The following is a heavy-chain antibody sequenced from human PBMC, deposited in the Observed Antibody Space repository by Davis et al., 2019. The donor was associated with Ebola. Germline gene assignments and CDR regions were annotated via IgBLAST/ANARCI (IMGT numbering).Heavy chain of an antibody. CDR2: INPNSGGT. Sequence: ASVKVSCKASGYTFTGYYMHWVRQAPGQGLEWMGRINPNSGGTNYAQKFQGRVTMTTDTSTNTAYMELRSLRSDDTAVYYCARRHNQKSLFIDYWGQGTLVTVSS. CDR3: ARRHNQKSLFIDY. D-gene: IGHD1-14*01. J-gene: IGHJ4*02. CDR1: GYTFTGYY. V-gene: IGHV1-2*06.